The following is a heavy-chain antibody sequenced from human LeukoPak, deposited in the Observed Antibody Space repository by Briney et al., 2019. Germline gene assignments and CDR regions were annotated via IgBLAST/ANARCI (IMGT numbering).Heavy chain of an antibody. D-gene: IGHD3-16*01. CDR3: ARDYVEYTFGYFDY. CDR2: ISSSTSYI. J-gene: IGHJ4*02. CDR1: GFTFSSYS. Sequence: GGSLRLSCAASGFTFSSYSMIWVRQAPGKGLEWVSSISSSTSYIYYAHSVKGRFTISRDNAKNSLYLQMNSLRAEDTAVYYCARDYVEYTFGYFDYWGQGTMVTVSS. V-gene: IGHV3-21*01.